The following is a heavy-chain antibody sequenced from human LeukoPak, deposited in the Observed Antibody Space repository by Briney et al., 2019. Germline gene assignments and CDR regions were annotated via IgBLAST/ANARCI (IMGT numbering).Heavy chain of an antibody. CDR2: INHSGST. Sequence: SETLSLTCAVYGGSFSGYYWSWIRQPPGKGLEWIGEINHSGSTNYNPSLKSRVTISVDTSKSQFSLKLSSVTAADTAVYYCARGGRWRLRFLDYWGQGTLVTVSS. CDR3: ARGGRWRLRFLDY. D-gene: IGHD5-12*01. V-gene: IGHV4-34*01. CDR1: GGSFSGYY. J-gene: IGHJ4*02.